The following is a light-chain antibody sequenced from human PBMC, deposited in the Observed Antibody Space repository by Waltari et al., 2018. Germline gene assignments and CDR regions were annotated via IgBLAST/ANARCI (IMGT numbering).Light chain of an antibody. J-gene: IGKJ3*01. CDR3: QQRSNWPTIFT. V-gene: IGKV3-11*01. CDR2: DAS. Sequence: EIVLTQSPATLSLSPGERATLSCRARQSVSSYLAWYQQKPGQAPRLLIYDASNRATGIPARCGGSGSGTDFTLTISSLEPEDFAVYYCQQRSNWPTIFTFGPGTKVYSK. CDR1: QSVSSY.